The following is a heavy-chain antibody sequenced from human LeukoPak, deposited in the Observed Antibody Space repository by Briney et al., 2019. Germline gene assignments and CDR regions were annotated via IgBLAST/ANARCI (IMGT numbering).Heavy chain of an antibody. J-gene: IGHJ6*02. CDR3: ARDQRWQQVAREATSSMDV. D-gene: IGHD6-13*01. CDR2: ISYDGSNK. V-gene: IGHV3-30*14. Sequence: GGSLRLSCAASGFTFNSYAMSWVRQAPGKGLEWVAVISYDGSNKYYADSVKGRFTISRDNSKNTLYLQMNSLRAEDTAVYYCARDQRWQQVAREATSSMDVWGQGTTVTVSS. CDR1: GFTFNSYA.